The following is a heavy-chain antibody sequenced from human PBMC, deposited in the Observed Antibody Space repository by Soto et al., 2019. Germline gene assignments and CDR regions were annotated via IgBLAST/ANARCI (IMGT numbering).Heavy chain of an antibody. CDR1: GGTFSSYA. D-gene: IGHD1-26*01. Sequence: QVQLVQSGAEVKKPGSSVKVSCKASGGTFSSYAISWVRQAPGQGLEWMGGIIPIFGTANYAQKFQGRVTITADESTSTVYMELSSLRSEDTAVYYCARDLRMGASIYYYGMDVWGQGTTVTVSS. CDR2: IIPIFGTA. J-gene: IGHJ6*02. V-gene: IGHV1-69*01. CDR3: ARDLRMGASIYYYGMDV.